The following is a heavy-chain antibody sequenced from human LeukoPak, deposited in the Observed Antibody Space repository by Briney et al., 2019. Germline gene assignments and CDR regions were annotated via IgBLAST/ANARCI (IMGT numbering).Heavy chain of an antibody. CDR1: GDSVSSTNVG. V-gene: IGHV6-1*01. Sequence: KRSQTLSLTCAISGDSVSSTNVGWNWIRQSPSSGLEWLGRTYYRSQFYTDYADSVKGRITITPDTSKNQFSLQLSSSTPDDTAVYYCARGTAFDIWSQGTMVTVSS. CDR2: TYYRSQFYT. J-gene: IGHJ3*02. CDR3: ARGTAFDI. D-gene: IGHD1-14*01.